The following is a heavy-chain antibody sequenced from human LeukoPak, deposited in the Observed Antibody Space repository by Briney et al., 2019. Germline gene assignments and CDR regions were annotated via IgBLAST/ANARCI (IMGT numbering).Heavy chain of an antibody. CDR3: ARRTVSHDTSSVGNWLDP. D-gene: IGHD6-6*01. V-gene: IGHV3-53*01. CDR2: IYSDGTT. J-gene: IGHJ5*02. CDR1: GFTVSKNY. Sequence: GGSLRLSCAASGFTVSKNYMNWVRQAPGKGLEWVSVIYSDGTTYYAHSVRGRFTISRDNSKNTMYLQMNSLRAEDSAVYYCARRTVSHDTSSVGNWLDPWGQGTLVTVSS.